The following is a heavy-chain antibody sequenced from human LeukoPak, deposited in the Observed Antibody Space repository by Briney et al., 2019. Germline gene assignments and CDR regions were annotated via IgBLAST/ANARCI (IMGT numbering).Heavy chain of an antibody. Sequence: GASVKVSCKASGYTFTSYGISWVRQAPGQGLEWMGWISAYNGNTNYAQKLQGRVTMTTDTSTSTAYMELRSLRSDDTAVYYCARLQMGIAAAGPLYYYYMDVWGKGTTVTISS. CDR3: ARLQMGIAAAGPLYYYYMDV. CDR1: GYTFTSYG. J-gene: IGHJ6*03. V-gene: IGHV1-18*01. CDR2: ISAYNGNT. D-gene: IGHD6-13*01.